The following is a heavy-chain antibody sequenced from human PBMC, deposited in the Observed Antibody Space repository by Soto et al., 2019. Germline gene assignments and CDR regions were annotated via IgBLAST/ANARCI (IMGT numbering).Heavy chain of an antibody. D-gene: IGHD3-10*01. CDR1: GGSFSGYY. Sequence: SETLSLTCAAYGGSFSGYYWSWIRQPPGKGLEWIGEINHSGSTNYNPSLKSRVTISVDTSKNQFSLKLSSVTAADTAVYYCARGRYHGSGSYYNMWGQGTLVTVST. CDR2: INHSGST. CDR3: ARGRYHGSGSYYNM. J-gene: IGHJ4*02. V-gene: IGHV4-34*01.